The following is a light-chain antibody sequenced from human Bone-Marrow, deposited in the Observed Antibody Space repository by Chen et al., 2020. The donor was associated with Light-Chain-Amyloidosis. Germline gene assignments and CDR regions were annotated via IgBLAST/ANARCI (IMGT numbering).Light chain of an antibody. J-gene: IGKJ2*01. CDR1: QDISTY. Sequence: DIQLTQSPSSLSSSVGDRVTITCRAGQDISTYVNWYQQKLGKAPKLLTYAASSLQSGVPSRFSGSGSGTDFTLTITSLQPEDFATYFCQQSFRIPYTFGQGTKLQIK. CDR2: AAS. CDR3: QQSFRIPYT. V-gene: IGKV1-39*01.